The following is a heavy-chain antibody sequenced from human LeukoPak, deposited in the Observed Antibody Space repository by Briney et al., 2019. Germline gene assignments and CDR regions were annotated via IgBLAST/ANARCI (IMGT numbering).Heavy chain of an antibody. CDR2: IYYSGST. D-gene: IGHD2-2*03. J-gene: IGHJ5*02. CDR3: ARSGYCSRTSCYPNWFDP. V-gene: IGHV4-61*01. Sequence: SETLSLTCTVSGGSVSSYTYYWSWVRQPPGKGLEWIGYIYYSGSTNYNPSLKSRVTISIDTSKNQFSLRLSPVTAADTAVYYCARSGYCSRTSCYPNWFDPWGQGTLVTVSS. CDR1: GGSVSSYTYY.